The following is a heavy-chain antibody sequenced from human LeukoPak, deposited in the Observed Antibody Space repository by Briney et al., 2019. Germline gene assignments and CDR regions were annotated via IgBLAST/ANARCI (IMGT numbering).Heavy chain of an antibody. D-gene: IGHD3-16*01. J-gene: IGHJ5*02. V-gene: IGHV3-23*01. CDR3: AKDPMSWGDNWFDP. CDR2: ISGSGGST. CDR1: GFTFSSYA. Sequence: GGSLRLSCAASGFTFSSYAMSWVRQAPGKGLEWVSAISGSGGSTYYADSVKGRFTISRDNSKNTLYLQMNSLGAEDTAVYYCAKDPMSWGDNWFDPWGQGTLVTVSS.